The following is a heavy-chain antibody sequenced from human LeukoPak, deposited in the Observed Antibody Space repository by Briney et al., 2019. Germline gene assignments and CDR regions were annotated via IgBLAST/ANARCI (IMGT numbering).Heavy chain of an antibody. CDR2: INPNSGGT. D-gene: IGHD2-15*01. V-gene: IGHV1-2*02. J-gene: IGHJ4*02. CDR3: ARDLGIPRIFRGGSDY. Sequence: ASVKVSCKASGYTFTGYYMHWVRQAPGQGLEWMGWINPNSGGTNYAQKFQGRVTMTRDTSISTAYMELSRLRSDDTAVYYCARDLGIPRIFRGGSDYWGQGTLVTVSS. CDR1: GYTFTGYY.